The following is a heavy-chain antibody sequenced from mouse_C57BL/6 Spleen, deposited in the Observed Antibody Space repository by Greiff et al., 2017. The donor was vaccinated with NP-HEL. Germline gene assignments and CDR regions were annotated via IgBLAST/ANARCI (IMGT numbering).Heavy chain of an antibody. CDR2: INHGGGYT. CDR1: GFTFSDYC. CDR3: AREGFYVCYFDF. J-gene: IGHJ1*03. D-gene: IGHD2-12*01. V-gene: IGHV5-16*01. Sequence: EVKLLESEGGLVQPGSSMKLSCTASGFTFSDYCMAWVRQVPEKGLEWVANINHGGGYTYYLENLKGRVIIARDNAKNILYMQMSSLKSEDTATYYCAREGFYVCYFDFWGKGTTVTVSS.